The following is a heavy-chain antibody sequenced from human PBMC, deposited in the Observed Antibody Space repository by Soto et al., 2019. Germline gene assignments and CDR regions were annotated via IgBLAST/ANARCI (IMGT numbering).Heavy chain of an antibody. CDR2: VHYIGSN. J-gene: IGHJ5*02. CDR3: ARAVPVGWFDP. V-gene: IGHV4-59*02. CDR1: SSPVNNYS. Sequence: SETPSLTCSIYSSPVNNYSWSWSRHSPGKRLGXIGYVHYIGSNDKNPPLKGRVTISVETSKNQVSLKLSSVIAADTAVYYCARAVPVGWFDPWGRGTLVTVSS.